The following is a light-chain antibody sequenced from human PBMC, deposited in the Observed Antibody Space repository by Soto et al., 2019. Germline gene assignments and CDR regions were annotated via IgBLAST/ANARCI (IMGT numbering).Light chain of an antibody. J-gene: IGKJ1*01. CDR2: GAS. CDR1: QSVSSSY. Sequence: EIVLTQSPGTLSLSPGARATLSCRASQSVSSSYLAWYQQKPGQAPRLLIYGASSRATGIPDRFSGSGSGTDFTLTISRLEREDFAVYYWQQYGSSPPLTFGQGTKVEIK. V-gene: IGKV3-20*01. CDR3: QQYGSSPPLT.